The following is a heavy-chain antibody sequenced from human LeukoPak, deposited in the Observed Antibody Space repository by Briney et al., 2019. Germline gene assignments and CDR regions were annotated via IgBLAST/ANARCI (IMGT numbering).Heavy chain of an antibody. J-gene: IGHJ4*02. V-gene: IGHV1-2*02. Sequence: ASVKISCKASGYTFTGQYMHWVRQAPGQCLELMGWINPNTGDTGYAQKFQGRVTMTRDTTITTAYMELSSLTSDDTAMYYCASYPRYSSSPPFDYWGQGTLVTVSS. CDR2: INPNTGDT. D-gene: IGHD6-19*01. CDR3: ASYPRYSSSPPFDY. CDR1: GYTFTGQY.